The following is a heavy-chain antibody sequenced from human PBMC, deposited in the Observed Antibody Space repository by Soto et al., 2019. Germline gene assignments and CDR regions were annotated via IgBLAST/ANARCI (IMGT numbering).Heavy chain of an antibody. J-gene: IGHJ6*02. CDR1: GGTFSSYA. Sequence: QVQLVQSGAEVKKPGSSVKVSCKASGGTFSSYAISWVRQAPGQGLEWMGGIIPIFGTANYAQKFQGRVTITADKSTSTAYMELSSRRSEETAVYYCASVSSRHYYYYGMDVWGQLTTVTVSS. CDR2: IIPIFGTA. CDR3: ASVSSRHYYYYGMDV. V-gene: IGHV1-69*06. D-gene: IGHD6-19*01.